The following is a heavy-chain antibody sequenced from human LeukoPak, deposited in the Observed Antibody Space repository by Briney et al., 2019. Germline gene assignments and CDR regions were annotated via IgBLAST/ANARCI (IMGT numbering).Heavy chain of an antibody. CDR1: GYTFTSYD. CDR3: ARVPAATHYTYYFDY. CDR2: MNPNSGNT. J-gene: IGHJ4*02. Sequence: ASVKVSCKASGYTFTSYDINWVRQATGQGLEWMGWMNPNSGNTGYAQKFQGRVTITRNTSISTAYMELSSLRSEDTAVYYCARVPAATHYTYYFDYWGQGTLATVSS. V-gene: IGHV1-8*03. D-gene: IGHD2-2*01.